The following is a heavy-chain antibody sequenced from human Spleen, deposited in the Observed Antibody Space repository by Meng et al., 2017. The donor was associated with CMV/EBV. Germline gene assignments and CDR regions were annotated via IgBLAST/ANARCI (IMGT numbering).Heavy chain of an antibody. Sequence: QVQLVQSGAEVKKPXXXXKVXXKXXGYTFTSYGISWVRQAPGQGLEWMGWISAYNGNTNYAQKLQGRVTMTTDTSTSTAYMELRSLRSDDTAVYYCAREEYNWNYGRLTGWFDPWGQGTLVTVSS. J-gene: IGHJ5*02. CDR3: AREEYNWNYGRLTGWFDP. V-gene: IGHV1-18*01. CDR1: GYTFTSYG. CDR2: ISAYNGNT. D-gene: IGHD1-7*01.